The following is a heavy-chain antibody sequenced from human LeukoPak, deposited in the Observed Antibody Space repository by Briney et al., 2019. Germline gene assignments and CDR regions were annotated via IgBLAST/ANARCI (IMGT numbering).Heavy chain of an antibody. J-gene: IGHJ5*02. CDR1: KFTFSKYS. CDR3: ARDSGTTGEVKFDP. V-gene: IGHV3-48*01. Sequence: GGSLRLSCAASKFTFSKYSMNWVRQAPGKGLEWVSYITSSSSTIYYADSVKGRFTISRDNAKNSLYLQMSSLRAEDTAVYYCARDSGTTGEVKFDPWGQGTLVTVSS. CDR2: ITSSSSTI. D-gene: IGHD3-10*01.